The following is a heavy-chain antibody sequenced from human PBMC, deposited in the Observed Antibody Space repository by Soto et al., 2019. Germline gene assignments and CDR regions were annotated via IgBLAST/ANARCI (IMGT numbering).Heavy chain of an antibody. V-gene: IGHV3-48*03. CDR1: GFSFNTYE. CDR2: ISTSGSTI. Sequence: EVQLVESGGGLVQPGGSLRLSCAAAGFSFNTYEMNWVRQAPGKGLEWVSYISTSGSTIYYADSVKGRFTISRDNGKNSLYLQMNSLRAEDTAVYYCAYGGSCDYWGQGTQVTVSS. J-gene: IGHJ4*02. CDR3: AYGGSCDY. D-gene: IGHD1-26*01.